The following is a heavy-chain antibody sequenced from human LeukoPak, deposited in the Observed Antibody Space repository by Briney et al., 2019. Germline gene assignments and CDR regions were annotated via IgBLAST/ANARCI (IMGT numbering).Heavy chain of an antibody. V-gene: IGHV1-8*01. Sequence: ASVKVSCKASGYTFTSYDINWVRQATGQGLEWMGWMNPNSGNTGYAQKFRGRVTMTRNTSISTAYMELSSLRSEDTAVYYCARTYYDFWSGQEDYYMDVWGKGTTVTVSS. J-gene: IGHJ6*03. CDR1: GYTFTSYD. CDR3: ARTYYDFWSGQEDYYMDV. CDR2: MNPNSGNT. D-gene: IGHD3-3*01.